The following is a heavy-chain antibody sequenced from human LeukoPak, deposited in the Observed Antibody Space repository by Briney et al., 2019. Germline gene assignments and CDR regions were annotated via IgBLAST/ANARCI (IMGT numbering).Heavy chain of an antibody. V-gene: IGHV3-48*01. Sequence: SGGSLRLSCAASGFAFSVYSMNWVRQAPGKGLEWVSYISGGSDTIYFADSVKGGFTISRDNAKNSLYLQMNSLRAEDTALYYCARTDAFDIWGQGTMVTVSS. J-gene: IGHJ3*02. CDR3: ARTDAFDI. CDR1: GFAFSVYS. CDR2: ISGGSDTI.